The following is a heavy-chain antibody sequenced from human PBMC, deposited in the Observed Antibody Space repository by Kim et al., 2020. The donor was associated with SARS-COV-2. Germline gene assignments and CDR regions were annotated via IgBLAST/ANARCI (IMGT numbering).Heavy chain of an antibody. Sequence: ASVKVSCKASGYSFTSYTIHWVRQAPGQRLEWLGWINAGNGNTKYSQKFQGRVTITRDTSASTAYMELSNLRSEDAAVYYCGRDLYYGSGSYGYYYYYGMDVWGQGTTVTVSS. V-gene: IGHV1-3*01. CDR2: INAGNGNT. CDR3: GRDLYYGSGSYGYYYYYGMDV. J-gene: IGHJ6*02. CDR1: GYSFTSYT. D-gene: IGHD3-10*01.